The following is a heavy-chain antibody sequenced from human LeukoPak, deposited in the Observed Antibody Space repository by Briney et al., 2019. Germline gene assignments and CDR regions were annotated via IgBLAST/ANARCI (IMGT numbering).Heavy chain of an antibody. D-gene: IGHD4-11*01. CDR3: AKDAQRGFDYSNSLDY. CDR2: IWSDASDK. V-gene: IGHV3-33*06. J-gene: IGHJ4*02. CDR1: GLTFSHYG. Sequence: GGSLRLSCSASGLTFSHYGMHWVRQAPGTGLEWVAVIWSDASDKYYANSVKGRSTISRDNFKNSLYLQMNSLRADDTAVYYCAKDAQRGFDYSNSLDYWGQGTRVTVSS.